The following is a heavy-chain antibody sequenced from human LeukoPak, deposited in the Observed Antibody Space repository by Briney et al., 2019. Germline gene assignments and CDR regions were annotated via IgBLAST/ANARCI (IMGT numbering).Heavy chain of an antibody. D-gene: IGHD6-19*01. CDR1: GFIVSSNY. Sequence: PGGSLRLSCAASGFIVSSNYMSWVRQAPGKGLEWVSVISGSGGSTNYADSVKGRFTISRDNSKNTLYLEMNSLRAEDTAVYYCAKDRGRAVAGSEFDYWGQGTLVTVSS. CDR2: ISGSGGST. J-gene: IGHJ4*02. CDR3: AKDRGRAVAGSEFDY. V-gene: IGHV3-23*01.